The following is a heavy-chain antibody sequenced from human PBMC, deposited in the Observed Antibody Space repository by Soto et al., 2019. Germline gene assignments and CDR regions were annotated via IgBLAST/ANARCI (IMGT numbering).Heavy chain of an antibody. CDR1: GYTFTCHY. V-gene: IGHV1-2*02. CDR2: IGPESGAT. J-gene: IGHJ5*02. Sequence: XSVKVSCNTSGYTFTCHYIHLVRQAPQQGPEWMGEIGPESGATRYSQKFRGRVTMTMDTSITTVYMELKNLSPDDTAVYYCGRGRSGQIVIFSWGQGTPVTVSS. CDR3: GRGRSGQIVIFS. D-gene: IGHD1-26*01.